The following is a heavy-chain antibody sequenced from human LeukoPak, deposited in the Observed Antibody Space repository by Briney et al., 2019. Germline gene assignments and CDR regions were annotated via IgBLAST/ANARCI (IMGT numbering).Heavy chain of an antibody. CDR2: ISGSGGST. CDR1: GFTFSSYA. D-gene: IGHD3-16*01. CDR3: AKTTWGPYYFDY. Sequence: GGSLRLSCAASGFTFSSYAMSWVRQAPGKGLEWGSAISGSGGSTYYADSVKGRFTISRDNYKNTLYLQMNSLRAEDKAVYYCAKTTWGPYYFDYWGQGTLVTVSS. J-gene: IGHJ4*02. V-gene: IGHV3-23*01.